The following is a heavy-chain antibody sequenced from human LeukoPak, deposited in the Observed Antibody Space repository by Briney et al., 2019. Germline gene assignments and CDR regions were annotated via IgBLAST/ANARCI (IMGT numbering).Heavy chain of an antibody. Sequence: SVKVSCKASGGTFSSYTISWVRQAPGQGLEWMGRIIPILGIASYAQKFQGRVTITADKSTSTAYMELSSLRSEDTAVYYCARGYCSSTSCYRMGWGANWFDPWGQGTLVTVSS. V-gene: IGHV1-69*02. CDR2: IIPILGIA. D-gene: IGHD2-2*02. CDR1: GGTFSSYT. J-gene: IGHJ5*02. CDR3: ARGYCSSTSCYRMGWGANWFDP.